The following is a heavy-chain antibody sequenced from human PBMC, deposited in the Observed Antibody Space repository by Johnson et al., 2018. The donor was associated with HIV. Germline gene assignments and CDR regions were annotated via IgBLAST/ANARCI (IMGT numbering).Heavy chain of an antibody. V-gene: IGHV3-11*04. D-gene: IGHD6-19*01. CDR3: AKDRYSSGWYEAFDI. Sequence: QVQLVESGGGLVKPGGSLRLSCAASGFTFSDYYMSWIRQAPGKGLEWVSYLSSSGSTIYYADSVKGRFTISRDNAKNSLYLQMNSLRAEDTAVYYWAKDRYSSGWYEAFDIWGQGTMVSVSS. CDR1: GFTFSDYY. CDR2: LSSSGSTI. J-gene: IGHJ3*02.